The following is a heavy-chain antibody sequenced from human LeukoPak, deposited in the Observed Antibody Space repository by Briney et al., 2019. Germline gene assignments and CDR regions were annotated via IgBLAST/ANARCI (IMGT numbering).Heavy chain of an antibody. V-gene: IGHV1-2*02. CDR2: INPNSGGT. D-gene: IGHD2-15*01. J-gene: IGHJ4*02. CDR3: ARGTYCSGGSCYSVYFDY. Sequence: ASVNVSCKASGHTFTGYYMHWLRQAPGQGREWMGWINPNSGGTNYAQKFQGRVTMTRDTSISTAYMELSRLRSDDTAVYYCARGTYCSGGSCYSVYFDYWGQGTLVTVSS. CDR1: GHTFTGYY.